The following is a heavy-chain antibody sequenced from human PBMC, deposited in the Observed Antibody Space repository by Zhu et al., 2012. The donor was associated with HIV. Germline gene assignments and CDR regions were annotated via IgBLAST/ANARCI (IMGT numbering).Heavy chain of an antibody. Sequence: EVQLVESGGGMVQPGGSLRLSCATFGFTFSTYEIKWVRQAPGKGLEWISYISFSGDNTDYADSVKGRFTISRDNTKNLAYLQMSGLRAEDTAVYYCARRLPYRGMDAWGQGTTVTVS. D-gene: IGHD5-12*01. V-gene: IGHV3-48*03. CDR2: ISFSGDNT. CDR3: ARRLPYRGMDA. J-gene: IGHJ6*02. CDR1: GFTFSTYE.